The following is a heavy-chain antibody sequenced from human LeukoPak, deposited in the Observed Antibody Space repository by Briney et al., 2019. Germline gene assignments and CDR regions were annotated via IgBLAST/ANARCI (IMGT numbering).Heavy chain of an antibody. Sequence: KSGGSLRLSCAASGFTFSSYNMNWVRQAPGKGLEWVSSIDTSSNYIHYVDSVKGRFTIFRDNAKNSLYLQMNSLRAEDTAVYYCARAGHDSGWYIDDYWGQGTLVTVSS. J-gene: IGHJ4*02. CDR3: ARAGHDSGWYIDDY. CDR2: IDTSSNYI. CDR1: GFTFSSYN. V-gene: IGHV3-21*01. D-gene: IGHD6-19*01.